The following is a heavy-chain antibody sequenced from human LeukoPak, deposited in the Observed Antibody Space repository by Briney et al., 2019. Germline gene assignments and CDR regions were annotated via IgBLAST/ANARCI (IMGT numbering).Heavy chain of an antibody. J-gene: IGHJ4*02. CDR2: MSAYNGKR. Sequence: ASVKVSCKASGYTFTSYGISWVRQAPGQGLEWMGWMSAYNGKRNYSQKFQGRVTMTTDTSPSTAYMELRRLRSDDTAVYYCARARGPYYYGSSRYYFDYWGQGHLVTVSS. V-gene: IGHV1-18*01. D-gene: IGHD3-22*01. CDR3: ARARGPYYYGSSRYYFDY. CDR1: GYTFTSYG.